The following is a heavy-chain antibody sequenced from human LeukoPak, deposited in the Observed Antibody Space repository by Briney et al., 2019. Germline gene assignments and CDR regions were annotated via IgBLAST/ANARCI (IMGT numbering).Heavy chain of an antibody. CDR2: IYYSGST. J-gene: IGHJ5*02. D-gene: IGHD3-22*01. CDR1: GGSISSGGYY. Sequence: SETLSLTCTVSGGSISSGGYYWSWIRQHPGKGLEWIGYIYYSGSTYYNPSLKSRVTISVDTSKNQFSLKLSSVTAADTAVHYCAREYDSSGYPGYNWFDPWGQGTLVTVSS. V-gene: IGHV4-31*03. CDR3: AREYDSSGYPGYNWFDP.